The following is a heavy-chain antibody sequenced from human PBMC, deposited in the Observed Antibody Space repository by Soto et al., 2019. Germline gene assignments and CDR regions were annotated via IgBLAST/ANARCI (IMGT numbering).Heavy chain of an antibody. CDR1: GGTFNTYT. CDR3: AITYCRDNSCPRDFDF. Sequence: QVQVVQSGAEAKKHESSVKVSCKPSGGTFNTYTVSWVRLAPGHGLEWMGRFIPILDMANYAQKFQDRVTITADRSTFTAYMELNSLTSDDTAVYYCAITYCRDNSCPRDFDFWGPGTRVTVSS. V-gene: IGHV1-69*02. D-gene: IGHD2-21*01. J-gene: IGHJ4*02. CDR2: FIPILDMA.